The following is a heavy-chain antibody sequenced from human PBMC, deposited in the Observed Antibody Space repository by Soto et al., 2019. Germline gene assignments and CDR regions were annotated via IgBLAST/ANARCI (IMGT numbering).Heavy chain of an antibody. J-gene: IGHJ2*01. V-gene: IGHV3-21*01. D-gene: IGHD6-19*01. CDR1: GFTFSSYS. CDR2: ISSSSSYI. CDR3: ARDPVEQWLATNYWYFDL. Sequence: EVQLVESGGGLVKPGGSLRLSCAASGFTFSSYSMNWVRQAPGKGLEWVSSISSSSSYIYYADSVKGRFTISRDNAKNSLYLQMNRLRAEDTAVDYCARDPVEQWLATNYWYFDLWGRGTLVTVSS.